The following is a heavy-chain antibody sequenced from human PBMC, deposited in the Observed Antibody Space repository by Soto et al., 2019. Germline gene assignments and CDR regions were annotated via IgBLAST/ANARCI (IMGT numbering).Heavy chain of an antibody. V-gene: IGHV3-48*01. CDR2: ISSSSSTI. J-gene: IGHJ6*03. CDR1: GFTFSSYS. CDR3: ARVASDRWSGPLYYYYYYMDV. Sequence: GGSLRLSCAASGFTFSSYSMNWVRQAPGKGLEWVSYISSSSSTIYYADSVKGRFTISRDNAKNSLYLQMNSLRAEDTAVYYCARVASDRWSGPLYYYYYYMDVWGKGTTVTVSS. D-gene: IGHD3-3*01.